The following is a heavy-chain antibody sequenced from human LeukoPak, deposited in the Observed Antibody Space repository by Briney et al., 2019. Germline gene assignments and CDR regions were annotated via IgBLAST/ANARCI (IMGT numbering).Heavy chain of an antibody. Sequence: GGSLRLSCAASGFTVSSFWMHWVRKAPGKGLVWVSRISSDGSNTYYADSVKGRFTISRDTAMNTLYLHMHSLREEDTADYYCTRGRGAYGWFDPWGQGNQVTVSS. CDR3: TRGRGAYGWFDP. D-gene: IGHD3-10*01. CDR2: ISSDGSNT. CDR1: GFTVSSFW. V-gene: IGHV3-74*01. J-gene: IGHJ5*02.